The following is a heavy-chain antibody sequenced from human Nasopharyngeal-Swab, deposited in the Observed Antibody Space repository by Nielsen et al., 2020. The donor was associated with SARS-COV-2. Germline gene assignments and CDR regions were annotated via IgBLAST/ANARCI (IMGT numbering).Heavy chain of an antibody. CDR1: GFTFRDYY. Sequence: GGSLRLSCAASGFTFRDYYMSWIRQAPGKGLEWVSYISSSGSTIYYADSVKGRFTISRDNAKNSLYLQMNSLRAEDTAVYYCAREDTGYYDSSGYFDYWGQGTLVTVSS. V-gene: IGHV3-11*01. CDR3: AREDTGYYDSSGYFDY. CDR2: ISSSGSTI. J-gene: IGHJ4*02. D-gene: IGHD3-22*01.